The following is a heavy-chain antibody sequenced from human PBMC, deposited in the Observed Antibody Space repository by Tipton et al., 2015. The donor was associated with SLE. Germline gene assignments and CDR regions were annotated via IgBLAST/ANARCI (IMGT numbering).Heavy chain of an antibody. V-gene: IGHV4-34*01. CDR2: VSHRGTT. D-gene: IGHD1-26*01. J-gene: IGHJ6*02. CDR1: GGTSRDYF. Sequence: TLSLTCAVYGGTSRDYFWSWIRQPPGKGLEWIGEVSHRGTTNYNPSLTSRVTMSVDTSKNQFSLKLSSVTAADTAVYYCARGGGATGGMDVWGQGTTVTVSS. CDR3: ARGGGATGGMDV.